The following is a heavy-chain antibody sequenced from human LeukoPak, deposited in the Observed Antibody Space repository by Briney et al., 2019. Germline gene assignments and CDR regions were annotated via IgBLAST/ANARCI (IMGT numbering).Heavy chain of an antibody. V-gene: IGHV4-59*01. Sequence: SETLSLTCTVSGGSISSYYWSWIRQPPGKGLEWIGYIYYSGSTNYNPSLESRVTISVDTSKNQFSLKLSSVTAADTAVYYCARAYYDSSGYYSRGYYYGMDVWGQGTTVTVSS. D-gene: IGHD3-22*01. CDR3: ARAYYDSSGYYSRGYYYGMDV. J-gene: IGHJ6*02. CDR1: GGSISSYY. CDR2: IYYSGST.